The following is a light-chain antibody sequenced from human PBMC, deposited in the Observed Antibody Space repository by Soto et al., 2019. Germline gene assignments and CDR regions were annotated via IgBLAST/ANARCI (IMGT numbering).Light chain of an antibody. CDR2: EVS. CDR3: SSYTSSNTYV. V-gene: IGLV2-14*01. J-gene: IGLJ1*01. Sequence: QSALTQPASVSGSPGQSITISCTGTSSDVGGHNYVSWYQQHPGKAPRLMIYEVSNRPSGVSNRFSGSKSGSTASLTISGLQAEDEADYYCSSYTSSNTYVFGTGTKVTVL. CDR1: SSDVGGHNY.